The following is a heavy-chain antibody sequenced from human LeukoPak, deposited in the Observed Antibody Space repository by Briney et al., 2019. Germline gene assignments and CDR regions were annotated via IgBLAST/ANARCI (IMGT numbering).Heavy chain of an antibody. CDR1: GFIFSDHY. CDR2: SKNKANSYTT. Sequence: PAGKLRLYCAASGFIFSDHYMDWVRQAPGKGLEWVGSSKNKANSYTTEYAASVKGRFTISRDDSKNSLYLQMNSLKTEDTAMYYCVRNAYGSGTYLVLDHWGQGTPVTVSS. V-gene: IGHV3-72*01. CDR3: VRNAYGSGTYLVLDH. D-gene: IGHD3-10*01. J-gene: IGHJ4*02.